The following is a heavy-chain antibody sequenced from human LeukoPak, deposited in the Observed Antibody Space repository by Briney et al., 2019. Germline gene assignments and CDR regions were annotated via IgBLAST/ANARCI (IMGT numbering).Heavy chain of an antibody. CDR2: INPSGGST. CDR3: ARGGYCSSTSCYRGNNWFDP. D-gene: IGHD2-2*02. CDR1: GYTFTSYY. V-gene: IGHV1-46*01. Sequence: GASVKVSCKASGYTFTSYYMHWVRHAPGQGLEWMGIINPSGGSTSYAQKFQGRVTMTRDTSTSTVYMELSSLRSEDTAVYYCARGGYCSSTSCYRGNNWFDPWGQGTLVTVSS. J-gene: IGHJ5*02.